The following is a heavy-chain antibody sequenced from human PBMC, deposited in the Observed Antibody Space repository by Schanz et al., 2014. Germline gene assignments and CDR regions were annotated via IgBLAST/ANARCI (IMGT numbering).Heavy chain of an antibody. Sequence: EVQLVESGGGLVQPGGSLRISCAASGFTFSGYAMSWVRQAPGKGLEWVSSIVGGGGRTYYADSVKGRFTISRDNAKKSLFLQMNSLRAEDTAVYYCARLGRMGAFDIWGQGTMVTVSP. V-gene: IGHV3-23*04. D-gene: IGHD3-9*01. CDR1: GFTFSGYA. CDR3: ARLGRMGAFDI. CDR2: IVGGGGRT. J-gene: IGHJ3*02.